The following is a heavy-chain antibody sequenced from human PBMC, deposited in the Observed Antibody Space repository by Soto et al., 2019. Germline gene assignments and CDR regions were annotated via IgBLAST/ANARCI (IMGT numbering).Heavy chain of an antibody. D-gene: IGHD2-2*01. CDR2: IIPILRTP. Sequence: SVKVSCKASGGDFSTYAISWVRQAPGQGLEWVGGIIPILRTPTYAQNFQGRITISADDSTSTAYMGLNGLRSDDMAIYYCVRDSLVPAAADYFYGMDVWGQGTTVTVSS. J-gene: IGHJ6*02. CDR1: GGDFSTYA. CDR3: VRDSLVPAAADYFYGMDV. V-gene: IGHV1-69*13.